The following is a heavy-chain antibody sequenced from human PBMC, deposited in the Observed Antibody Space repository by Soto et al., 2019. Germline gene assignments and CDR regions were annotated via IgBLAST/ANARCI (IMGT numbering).Heavy chain of an antibody. V-gene: IGHV4-39*01. D-gene: IGHD6-19*01. CDR1: GDSISRAIYY. J-gene: IGHJ4*02. CDR2: VNYSGST. CDR3: ARRDAQWHDFDS. Sequence: QLQLQESGPGLVKPSETLSLTCTVSGDSISRAIYYWGWIRQPPGKGLEWIASVNYSGSTFGSTACPPSLKSRATISVDTSKNQFALNLTSVTAAATAVYYCARRDAQWHDFDSWGQGTLVTVSS.